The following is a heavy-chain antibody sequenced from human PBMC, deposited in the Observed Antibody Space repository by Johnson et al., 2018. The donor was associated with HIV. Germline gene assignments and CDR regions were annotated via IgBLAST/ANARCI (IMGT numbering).Heavy chain of an antibody. D-gene: IGHD4-23*01. CDR2: INSKTDGGTT. J-gene: IGHJ3*02. V-gene: IGHV3-15*01. Sequence: VQLVESGGGLVKPGGSLRLSCAASGFTFSNAWMSWVRQAPGKGLEWVGRINSKTDGGTTDYAAPVKGRFTISRDDSKNTLYLQMNSLKTEDTAVYYCTTKTTVVTLGFDIWGQGTVVTVSS. CDR1: GFTFSNAW. CDR3: TTKTTVVTLGFDI.